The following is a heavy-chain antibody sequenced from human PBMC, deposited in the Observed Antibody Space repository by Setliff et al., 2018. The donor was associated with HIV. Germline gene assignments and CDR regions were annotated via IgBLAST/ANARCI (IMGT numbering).Heavy chain of an antibody. CDR2: IYPDDSDT. CDR1: GYSFTTYW. D-gene: IGHD3-22*01. CDR3: ARDYDTSGYPL. Sequence: GESLKISCKGSGYSFTTYWITWVRQMPGKGLEWMAMIYPDDSDTRYSPSFQGQVTLSVDKSINTAYLQWSSLKASDTAMYYCARDYDTSGYPLWGQGTMVTISS. J-gene: IGHJ3*01. V-gene: IGHV5-51*01.